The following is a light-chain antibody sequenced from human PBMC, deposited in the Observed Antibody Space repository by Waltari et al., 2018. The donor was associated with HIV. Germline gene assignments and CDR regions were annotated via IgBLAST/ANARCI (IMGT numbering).Light chain of an antibody. Sequence: QSALTQPASVSGSPGQSITISCTGTSSDVGGYNYVSWYQHHPGKAPKLMSYEVSNRPSGVSNRFSGSKSGNTASLTISGLQAEDEADYYCSSYTSSSTLEWVFGGGTKLTVL. V-gene: IGLV2-14*01. CDR1: SSDVGGYNY. CDR3: SSYTSSSTLEWV. CDR2: EVS. J-gene: IGLJ3*02.